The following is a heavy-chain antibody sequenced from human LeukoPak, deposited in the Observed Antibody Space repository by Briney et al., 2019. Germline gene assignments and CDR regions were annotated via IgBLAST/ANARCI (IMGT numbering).Heavy chain of an antibody. D-gene: IGHD4-23*01. CDR1: GYNLMDHA. CDR3: ARDNSVEDTAWWFDP. J-gene: IGHJ5*02. CDR2: INPSGGST. Sequence: ASVKVSCKASGYNLMDHALHWVRQAPGQGLEWMGIINPSGGSTSYAQKFQGRVTMTRDMSTSTDYMELSSLRSEDTAVYYCARDNSVEDTAWWFDPWGQGTLVTVSS. V-gene: IGHV1-46*01.